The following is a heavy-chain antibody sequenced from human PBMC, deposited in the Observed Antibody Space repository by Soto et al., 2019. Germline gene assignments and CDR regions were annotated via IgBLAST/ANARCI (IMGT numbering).Heavy chain of an antibody. D-gene: IGHD6-19*01. CDR2: IYWDDDK. CDR3: AHSGPLGSVAVAADY. V-gene: IGHV2-5*02. CDR1: GFSLSTSGVG. J-gene: IGHJ4*02. Sequence: QITLKESGPTLMKPTQTLTLTCTFSGFSLSTSGVGVGWIRQPPGKALEWLALIYWDDDKRYSPSLKSRLTITKDTSKNQVVLTMTNMDPVDTATYYCAHSGPLGSVAVAADYWGQGTLVTVSS.